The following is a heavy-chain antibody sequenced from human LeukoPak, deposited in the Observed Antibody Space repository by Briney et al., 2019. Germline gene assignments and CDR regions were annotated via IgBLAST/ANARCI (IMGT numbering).Heavy chain of an antibody. V-gene: IGHV4-38-2*02. Sequence: SETLSLTCTVSGYSISSGYYWSWIRQPPGKRLEWIGCIFYSGSTSYNPSLKSRVTVSVDSSKNQFSLKLSSVTAADTAVYYCARHPGEYDAFDIWGQGTLVTVSS. J-gene: IGHJ3*02. D-gene: IGHD7-27*01. CDR1: GYSISSGYY. CDR2: IFYSGST. CDR3: ARHPGEYDAFDI.